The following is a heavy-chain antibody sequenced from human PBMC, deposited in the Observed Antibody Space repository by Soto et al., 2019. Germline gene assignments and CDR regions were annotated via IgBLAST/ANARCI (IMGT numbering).Heavy chain of an antibody. V-gene: IGHV4-4*02. CDR2: IYHSGST. J-gene: IGHJ4*01. D-gene: IGHD3-10*01. Sequence: SENPYITSAVSGVSISSSNCSSWVRQPPGKGLEWIGEIYHSGSTNYNPSLKSRVTISVDKSKNQFSLKLSSVTAADTAVYYCTRGSHFSYFAYWGHGTLVTVS. CDR3: TRGSHFSYFAY. CDR1: GVSISSSNC.